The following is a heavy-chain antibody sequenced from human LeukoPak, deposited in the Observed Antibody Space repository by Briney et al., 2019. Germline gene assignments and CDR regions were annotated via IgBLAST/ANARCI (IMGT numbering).Heavy chain of an antibody. CDR1: GYTFTGYY. CDR3: ALYNWNHKAFDI. Sequence: ASVKVSCKASGYTFTGYYMHWVRQAPGQGLEWMGWINPNSGGTNYAQKFRGRVTMTRDTSISTAYMELSRLRSDDTAVYYCALYNWNHKAFDIWGQGTMVTVSS. J-gene: IGHJ3*02. D-gene: IGHD1-20*01. CDR2: INPNSGGT. V-gene: IGHV1-2*02.